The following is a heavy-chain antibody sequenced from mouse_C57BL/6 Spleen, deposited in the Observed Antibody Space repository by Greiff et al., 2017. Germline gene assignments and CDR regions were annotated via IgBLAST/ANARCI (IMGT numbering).Heavy chain of an antibody. CDR3: ARLAQATAMDY. CDR2: INTNNGGT. Sequence: EVQLQQSGPELVKPGASVKISCKASGYTFTDYYMNWVQQSPGKSLEWIGDINTNNGGTSYTQTFKGKATLTVDKSSSTDFMELRSLTSEESAVDYWARLAQATAMDYWGQGTSVTVS. J-gene: IGHJ4*01. V-gene: IGHV1-26*01. D-gene: IGHD3-2*02. CDR1: GYTFTDYY.